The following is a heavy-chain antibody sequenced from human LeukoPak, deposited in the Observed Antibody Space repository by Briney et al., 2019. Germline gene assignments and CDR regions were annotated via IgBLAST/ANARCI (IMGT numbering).Heavy chain of an antibody. CDR3: ACRIAAAGPFDY. CDR2: ISSSSSYI. D-gene: IGHD6-13*01. CDR1: GFTFSSYS. V-gene: IGHV3-21*01. Sequence: PGGSLRLSCAASGFTFSSYSMNWVRQAPGKGLEWVSSISSSSSYIYYADSVKGRFTISRDNAKNSLYLQMNSLRAEDTAVYYCACRIAAAGPFDYWGQGTLVTVSS. J-gene: IGHJ4*02.